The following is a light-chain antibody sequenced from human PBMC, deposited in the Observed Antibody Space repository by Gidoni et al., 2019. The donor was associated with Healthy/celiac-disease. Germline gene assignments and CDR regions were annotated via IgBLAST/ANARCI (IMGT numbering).Light chain of an antibody. J-gene: IGLJ2*01. CDR1: SSDVGGYNY. CDR2: EVS. CDR3: SSYTSSISVV. Sequence: QSALTQPASVSGSPGQSIPISCTGTSSDVGGYNYVSWYQQHPGKAPKRMIYEVSNRPSGVSNRFSGSKSGNTASLTISGLQAEDEADYYCSSYTSSISVVFGGGTKLTVL. V-gene: IGLV2-14*01.